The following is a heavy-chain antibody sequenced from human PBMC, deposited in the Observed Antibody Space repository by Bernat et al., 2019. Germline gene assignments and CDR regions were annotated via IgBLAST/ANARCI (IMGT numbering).Heavy chain of an antibody. D-gene: IGHD3-10*01. CDR1: GFTFSSYA. J-gene: IGHJ6*02. V-gene: IGHV3-30-3*01. CDR2: ISYDGSNK. Sequence: QVQLVESGGGVVQPGRSLRLSCAASGFTFSSYAMHWVRQAPGKGLEWVAVISYDGSNKYYADSVKGRFTISRDNSKNTLYLQMNSLRAEDTAVYYCARDRVRYYYGSGSYYNAHYYYYGMDVWGQGTTVTVS. CDR3: ARDRVRYYYGSGSYYNAHYYYYGMDV.